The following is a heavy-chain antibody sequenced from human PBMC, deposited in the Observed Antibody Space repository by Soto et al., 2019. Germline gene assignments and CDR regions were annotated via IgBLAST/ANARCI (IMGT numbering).Heavy chain of an antibody. D-gene: IGHD5-18*01. CDR3: ARHQNTALVPDWFAP. Sequence: PSETLSLTCTVSGGSISSSSYYWGWIRQPPGKGLEWIGSIYYSGSTYYNPSLKSRVTISVGTSKNQFSLKLSSVTAADTAVYYCARHQNTALVPDWFAPRGQGTLVTVSS. V-gene: IGHV4-39*01. CDR1: GGSISSSSYY. CDR2: IYYSGST. J-gene: IGHJ5*02.